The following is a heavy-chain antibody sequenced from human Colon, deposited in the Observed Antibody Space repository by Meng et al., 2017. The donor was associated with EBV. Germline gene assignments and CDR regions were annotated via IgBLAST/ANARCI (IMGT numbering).Heavy chain of an antibody. CDR2: IYYSGST. CDR3: ARSYGDRQIWAGWYFDL. J-gene: IGHJ2*01. V-gene: IGHV4-39*06. Sequence: RLQLQESGPGLGKPSETLYLSCSVSGGSISSSDYSWGWIRQPPGKGLEWIANIYYSGSTYYNPSLKSRVTISADTSKNQFSLKINSTTASDTAVYYCARSYGDRQIWAGWYFDLWGRGTLVTVSS. CDR1: GGSISSSDYS. D-gene: IGHD4/OR15-4a*01.